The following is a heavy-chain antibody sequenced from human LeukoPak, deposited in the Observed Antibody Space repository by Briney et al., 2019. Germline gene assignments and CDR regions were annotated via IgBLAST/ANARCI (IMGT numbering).Heavy chain of an antibody. CDR2: IYYSGRT. CDR1: GGSISSYY. CDR3: ARGSDFSDGSCRFDI. V-gene: IGHV4-59*01. D-gene: IGHD2-15*01. J-gene: IGHJ3*02. Sequence: PSETLSLTCAVSGGSISSYYWSWIRQPPGKELEWIGYIYYSGRTNYNPSLKSRVSISVDTSKNQFSLKVNAMTAADTAVYYCARGSDFSDGSCRFDIWGQGTRVTVSS.